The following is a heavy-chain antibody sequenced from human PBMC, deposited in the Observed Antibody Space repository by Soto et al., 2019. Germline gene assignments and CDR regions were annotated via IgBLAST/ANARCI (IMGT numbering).Heavy chain of an antibody. CDR1: GTSFTTYY. Sequence: SETLSLTCSVSGTSFTTYYWSWIRQPPGKGLEWIGYIFYSGSASYNPSLKSRVTISVHTSNSQFSLELSSVTAADTAVYYCARGLITGSHYSGGWYYFDSWGQGTQVTVSS. V-gene: IGHV4-59*12. CDR2: IFYSGSA. CDR3: ARGLITGSHYSGGWYYFDS. J-gene: IGHJ4*02. D-gene: IGHD6-19*01.